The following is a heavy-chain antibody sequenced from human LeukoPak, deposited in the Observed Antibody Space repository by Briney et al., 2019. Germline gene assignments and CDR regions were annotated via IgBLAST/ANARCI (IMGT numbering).Heavy chain of an antibody. D-gene: IGHD3-10*01. CDR1: GGSISSYY. V-gene: IGHV4-59*01. Sequence: PSETLSLTCTVSGGSISSYYWSWIRQPPGKGLEWIGYIYYSGSTNYNPSLKSRVTISVDTSKNQFSLKLSSVTAADTAVYYCAREGAGGLNYGYGMDVWGQGTTVTVPS. CDR2: IYYSGST. J-gene: IGHJ6*02. CDR3: AREGAGGLNYGYGMDV.